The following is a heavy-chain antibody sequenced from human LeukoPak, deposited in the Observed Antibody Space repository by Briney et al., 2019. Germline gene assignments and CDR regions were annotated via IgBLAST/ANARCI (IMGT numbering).Heavy chain of an antibody. J-gene: IGHJ2*01. V-gene: IGHV4-39*01. D-gene: IGHD1-26*01. CDR1: GGSISSSSYY. CDR2: IYYSGST. Sequence: SETLSLTCTVSGGSISSSSYYWGWIRQPPGKGPEWIGSIYYSGSTYYNPSFKSRVTIFIDTSKNQLSLKLNSVTAADTAVYYCARSPSGGYVSVISYFDLWGRGTQVTVSS. CDR3: ARSPSGGYVSVISYFDL.